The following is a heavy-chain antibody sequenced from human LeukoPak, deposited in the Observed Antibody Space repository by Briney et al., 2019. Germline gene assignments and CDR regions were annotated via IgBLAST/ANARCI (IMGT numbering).Heavy chain of an antibody. CDR2: IIPIFGTA. Sequence: ASVKVSCKASGGTFSSYAISWVRQAPGQGLEWMGGIIPIFGTANYAQKFQGRVTITADESTSTAYMELSSLRSEDTAVYYCARIVGIAARNYYYYGMDVWGQGTTVTVSS. J-gene: IGHJ6*02. CDR3: ARIVGIAARNYYYYGMDV. V-gene: IGHV1-69*13. D-gene: IGHD6-6*01. CDR1: GGTFSSYA.